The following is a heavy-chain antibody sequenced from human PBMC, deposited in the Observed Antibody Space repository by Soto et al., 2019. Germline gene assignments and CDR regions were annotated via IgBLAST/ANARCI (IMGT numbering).Heavy chain of an antibody. CDR1: GFTFSSYA. J-gene: IGHJ6*02. CDR2: ISYDGSNK. V-gene: IGHV3-30-3*01. CDR3: ARDKDGPRRNYYYGMDV. Sequence: PGGSLRLSCAASGFTFSSYAMHWVRQAPGKGLEWVAVISYDGSNKYYADSVKGRFTISRDNSKNTLYLQMNSLRAEDTAVYYCARDKDGPRRNYYYGMDVWGQGTTVTVSS.